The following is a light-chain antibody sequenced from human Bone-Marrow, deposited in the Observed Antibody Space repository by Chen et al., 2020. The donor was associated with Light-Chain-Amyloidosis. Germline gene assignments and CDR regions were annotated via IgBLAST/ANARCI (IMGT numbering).Light chain of an antibody. V-gene: IGLV3-21*02. Sequence: SYVLTQPSSVSVAPGQTATIACGGNNIGSTSVHWYQQTPGQAPLLVVYDDSERPSGIPARWSGSNSGNTATLTISRVGAGDEADYYCQVWDRSSDRPVFGGGTKLTVL. CDR2: DDS. CDR1: NIGSTS. J-gene: IGLJ3*02. CDR3: QVWDRSSDRPV.